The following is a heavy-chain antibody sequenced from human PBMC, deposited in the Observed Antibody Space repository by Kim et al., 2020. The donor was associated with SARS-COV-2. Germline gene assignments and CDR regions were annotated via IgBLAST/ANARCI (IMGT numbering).Heavy chain of an antibody. CDR1: GYTFTSYG. D-gene: IGHD5-12*01. V-gene: IGHV1-18*01. Sequence: ASVKVSCKASGYTFTSYGISWVRQAPGQGLEWMGWISAYNGNTNYAQKLQGRVTMTTDTSTSTAYMELRSLRSDDTAVYYCARDLRSGVVVTIVDGMDVWGQGTTVTVSS. CDR3: ARDLRSGVVVTIVDGMDV. CDR2: ISAYNGNT. J-gene: IGHJ6*02.